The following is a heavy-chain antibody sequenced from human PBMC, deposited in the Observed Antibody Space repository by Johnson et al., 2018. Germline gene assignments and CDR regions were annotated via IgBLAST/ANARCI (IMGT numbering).Heavy chain of an antibody. CDR3: AGEAGGGRYYVDY. CDR1: GGTFSSYG. Sequence: QVQLVESGAEVKKXGSSVKVXCKASGGTFSSYGISWLRQAPGQGLEWMGGIIPVFGSTNYAQKFQGRVTITADESTSTAYMELSSLRSEDTAVYNCAGEAGGGRYYVDYWGQGTLVTVSS. D-gene: IGHD1-26*01. CDR2: IIPVFGST. V-gene: IGHV1-69*01. J-gene: IGHJ4*02.